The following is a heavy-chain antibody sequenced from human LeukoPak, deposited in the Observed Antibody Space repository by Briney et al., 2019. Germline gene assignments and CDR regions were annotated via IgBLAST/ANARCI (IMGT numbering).Heavy chain of an antibody. CDR2: IYYSGNT. D-gene: IGHD1-26*01. CDR3: ARGPMQTSVSYYVRSLNY. Sequence: SETLSLSCAVSGDTISSYYWSWIRQPPGQGLEWIGYIYYSGNTNYDPSLKSRVTISVDTSKNQSSLKLSSVTAADAAVYYCARGPMQTSVSYYVRSLNYWGQGTLVTVSS. CDR1: GDTISSYY. J-gene: IGHJ4*02. V-gene: IGHV4-59*01.